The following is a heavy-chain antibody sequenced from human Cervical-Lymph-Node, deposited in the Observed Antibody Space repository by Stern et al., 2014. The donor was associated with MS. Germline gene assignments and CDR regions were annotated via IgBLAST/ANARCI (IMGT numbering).Heavy chain of an antibody. CDR3: ARDLTRGTDGG. CDR2: IIPIFDVP. Sequence: QVQLVQSGAEVKKPGSSVKVSCKASGGTLSSYAISWVRQAPGQGLEWVGGIIPIFDVPHYAQKFQGRVTMTADDSTSTAYMELSSLRSEDTAVYYCARDLTRGTDGGWGQGTLVIVSS. CDR1: GGTLSSYA. D-gene: IGHD3-10*01. V-gene: IGHV1-69*01. J-gene: IGHJ4*02.